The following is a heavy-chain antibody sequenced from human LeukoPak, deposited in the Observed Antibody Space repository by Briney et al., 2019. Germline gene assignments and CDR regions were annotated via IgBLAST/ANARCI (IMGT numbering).Heavy chain of an antibody. V-gene: IGHV4-34*01. CDR2: INHSGST. CDR3: ASGGYRHGYYYGMDV. D-gene: IGHD5-18*01. CDR1: GGSFSGYY. Sequence: PSETLSLTRAVYGGSFSGYYWSWIRQPPGKGLEWIGEINHSGSTNYNPSLKSRVTISVDTSKNQFSLKLSSVTAADTAVYYCASGGYRHGYYYGMDVWGKGTTVTVSS. J-gene: IGHJ6*04.